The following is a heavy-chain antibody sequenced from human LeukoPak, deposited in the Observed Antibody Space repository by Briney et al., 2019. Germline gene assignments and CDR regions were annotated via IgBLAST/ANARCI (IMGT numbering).Heavy chain of an antibody. Sequence: GGSLRLFCAASGFTFSSYGMHWVRQAPGKGLEWVAFIRYDGSNKYYADSVKGRFTISRDNSKNTLYLQMNSLRAEDTAVYYCAKDPPLGYCSSTSCSSMAWGQGTLVTVSS. J-gene: IGHJ5*02. V-gene: IGHV3-30*02. CDR1: GFTFSSYG. D-gene: IGHD2-2*01. CDR3: AKDPPLGYCSSTSCSSMA. CDR2: IRYDGSNK.